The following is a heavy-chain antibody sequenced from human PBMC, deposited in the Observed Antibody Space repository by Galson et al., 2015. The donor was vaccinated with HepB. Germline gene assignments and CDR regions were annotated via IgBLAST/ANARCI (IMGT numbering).Heavy chain of an antibody. J-gene: IGHJ4*02. D-gene: IGHD4-23*01. Sequence: SVKVSCKVSGYTLTDLAMHWVRQAPGKGLEWMGGFVFDPEDGETVYVQKFQGRVTMTEDTSTDTAYMELSSLRSEDTAVYYCATASDYGDNSCLDYWGQGTLVTVSS. V-gene: IGHV1-24*01. CDR3: ATASDYGDNSCLDY. CDR1: GYTLTDLA. CDR2: FVFDPEDGET.